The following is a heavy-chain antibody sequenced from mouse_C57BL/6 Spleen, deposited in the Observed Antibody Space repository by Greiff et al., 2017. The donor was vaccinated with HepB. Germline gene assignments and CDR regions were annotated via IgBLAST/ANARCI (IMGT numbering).Heavy chain of an antibody. CDR1: GFTFSDYG. CDR2: ISSGSSTI. D-gene: IGHD1-1*01. Sequence: EVMLVESGGGLVKPGGSLKLSCAASGFTFSDYGMHWVRQAPEKGLEWVAYISSGSSTIYYADTVKGRFTISRDNAKNTLFLQMTSLRSEDTAMYYCARHYYGSSLYWYFDVWGTGTTVTVSS. CDR3: ARHYYGSSLYWYFDV. V-gene: IGHV5-17*01. J-gene: IGHJ1*03.